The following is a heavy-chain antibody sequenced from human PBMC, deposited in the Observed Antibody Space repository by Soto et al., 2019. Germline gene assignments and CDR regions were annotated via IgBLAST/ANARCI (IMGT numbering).Heavy chain of an antibody. D-gene: IGHD2-21*02. CDR3: ARSIKPAIWAPSDY. CDR1: GFTFSSYS. CDR2: ISSSSSTI. V-gene: IGHV3-48*01. Sequence: PGGSLRLSCAASGFTFSSYSMNWVRQAPGKGLEWVSYISSSSSTIYYADSVKGRFTISRDNAKNSLYLQMNSLRAEDTAVYYCARSIKPAIWAPSDYWGQGTLVTVSS. J-gene: IGHJ4*02.